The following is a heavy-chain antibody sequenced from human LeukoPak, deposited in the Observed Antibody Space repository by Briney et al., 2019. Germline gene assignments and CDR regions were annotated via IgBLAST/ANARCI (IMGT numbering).Heavy chain of an antibody. CDR3: AREGIPFYDYVWGSYMDV. CDR2: IYYSGST. J-gene: IGHJ6*03. D-gene: IGHD3-16*01. Sequence: SETLSLTCTVSGGSISSSSYYWGWIRQPPGKGLEWIGSIYYSGSTYYNPSLKSRVTISVDTSKNQFSLKLSSVTAADTAVYYCAREGIPFYDYVWGSYMDVWGKGTTVTVSS. CDR1: GGSISSSSYY. V-gene: IGHV4-39*07.